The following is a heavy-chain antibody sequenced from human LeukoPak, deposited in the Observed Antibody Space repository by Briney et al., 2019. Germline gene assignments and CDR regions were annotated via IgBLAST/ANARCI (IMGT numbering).Heavy chain of an antibody. D-gene: IGHD2-15*01. CDR3: ARRQCAGGTCSLLDY. Sequence: GESLKISCKGSGYSFNTYWIGWVRQMPGKGLEWIGIIYPGDSSTRYSPSFQGQVTISADKSISTAYLQWSSLKASDTDMYYCARRQCAGGTCSLLDYWGQGTLVTVSS. J-gene: IGHJ4*02. V-gene: IGHV5-51*01. CDR1: GYSFNTYW. CDR2: IYPGDSST.